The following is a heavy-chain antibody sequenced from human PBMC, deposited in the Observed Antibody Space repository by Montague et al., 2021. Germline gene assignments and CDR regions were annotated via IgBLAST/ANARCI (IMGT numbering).Heavy chain of an antibody. CDR2: LSHSGNT. V-gene: IGHV4-59*03. CDR3: ARRGRPMGLYHFDY. D-gene: IGHD2-8*01. CDR1: SGSISSFS. Sequence: SETLSLTCIVSSGSISSFSWDWIRQPPGKALEWIGHLSHSGNTNYNPSLNSRLTLSLDTSRHQFFLRLTSVTAADTAVYYCARRGRPMGLYHFDYWGRGTLVTVSS. J-gene: IGHJ4*02.